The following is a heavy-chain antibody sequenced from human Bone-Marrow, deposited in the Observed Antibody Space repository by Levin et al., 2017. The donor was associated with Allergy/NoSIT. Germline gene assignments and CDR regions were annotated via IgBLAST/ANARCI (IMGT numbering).Heavy chain of an antibody. CDR2: IGGYNSNT. Sequence: GASVKVSCKASGFSFSNFDINWVRQAPGQGLEWMGWIGGYNSNTKYAQKFQGRVTLTADTSTNTAHMELRGLRFDDTAMYYCAREQKSESTRSDNFDYWGQGTLVTVSS. CDR3: AREQKSESTRSDNFDY. J-gene: IGHJ4*02. CDR1: GFSFSNFD. V-gene: IGHV1-18*01. D-gene: IGHD6-25*01.